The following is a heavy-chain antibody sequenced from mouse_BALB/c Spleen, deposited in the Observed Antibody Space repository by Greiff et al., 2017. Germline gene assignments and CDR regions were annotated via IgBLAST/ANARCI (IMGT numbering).Heavy chain of an antibody. CDR1: GFSLTSYG. D-gene: IGHD1-2*01. CDR2: IWSGGST. Sequence: QVQLQQSGPGLVQPSQSLSITCTVSGFSLTSYGVHWVRQSPGKGLVWLGVIWSGGSTDYNAAFISRLSISKDNSKSQVFFKMNSLQANDTAIYYCARGTTATAWFAYWGQGTLVTVSA. J-gene: IGHJ3*01. CDR3: ARGTTATAWFAY. V-gene: IGHV2-2*02.